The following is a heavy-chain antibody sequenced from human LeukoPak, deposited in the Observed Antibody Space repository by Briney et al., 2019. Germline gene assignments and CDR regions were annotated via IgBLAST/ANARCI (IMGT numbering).Heavy chain of an antibody. J-gene: IGHJ3*02. CDR1: GFTFSDYY. D-gene: IGHD2-2*01. Sequence: GGSLRLSCAASGFTFSDYYMSWIRQAPGKGLEWVSYISSSGSTIYYADSVKGRFTISRDNAKNSLYLQMNSLRAEDTAVYYCARDTSYQPLFSLAFDIWGQGTMVTVSS. CDR2: ISSSGSTI. CDR3: ARDTSYQPLFSLAFDI. V-gene: IGHV3-11*04.